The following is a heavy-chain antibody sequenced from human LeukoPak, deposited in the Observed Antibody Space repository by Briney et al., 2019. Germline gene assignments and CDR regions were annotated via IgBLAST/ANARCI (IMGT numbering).Heavy chain of an antibody. CDR2: INHSGST. J-gene: IGHJ5*02. Sequence: SETLSLTCAVYGGSFSGYYWSWTRQPPGKGLEWIGEINHSGSTNYNPSLKSRVTISVDTSKNQFSLKLSSVTAADTAVYYCARARQWLVWDDWFDPWGQGTLVTVSS. CDR1: GGSFSGYY. V-gene: IGHV4-34*01. D-gene: IGHD6-19*01. CDR3: ARARQWLVWDDWFDP.